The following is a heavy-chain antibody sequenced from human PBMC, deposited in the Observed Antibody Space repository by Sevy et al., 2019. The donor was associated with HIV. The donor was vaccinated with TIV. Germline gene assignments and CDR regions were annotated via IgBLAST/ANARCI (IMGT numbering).Heavy chain of an antibody. V-gene: IGHV3-23*01. J-gene: IGHJ3*02. CDR2: ISGSGGST. Sequence: GGSLRLSCAASGFTFSSYAMSWVRHAPGKGLEWVSAISGSGGSTYYADSVKGRFTISRDNSKNTLYLQMNSLRAEDTAVYYCAKAPEHLRRKNAFDIWGQGTMVTVSS. D-gene: IGHD3-3*01. CDR1: GFTFSSYA. CDR3: AKAPEHLRRKNAFDI.